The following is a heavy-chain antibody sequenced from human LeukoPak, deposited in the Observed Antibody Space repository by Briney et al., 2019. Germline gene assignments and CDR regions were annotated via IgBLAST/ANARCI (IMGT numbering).Heavy chain of an antibody. CDR1: GGSFSGYY. V-gene: IGHV4-34*01. J-gene: IGHJ6*03. Sequence: SETLSLTCAVYGGSFSGYYWSWIRQPPGKGLEWIGEINHSGSTNYNPSLKSRVTISVDTSKNQFSLKLSSVTAADTAVYYCARGITIFGVVTPHYYYMDVWGKGTTDTVSS. CDR2: INHSGST. CDR3: ARGITIFGVVTPHYYYMDV. D-gene: IGHD3-3*01.